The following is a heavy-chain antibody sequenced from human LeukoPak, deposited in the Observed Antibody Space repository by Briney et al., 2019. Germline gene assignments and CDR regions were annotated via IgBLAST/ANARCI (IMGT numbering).Heavy chain of an antibody. Sequence: GGSLRLSCAASGFTFSSYWMHWVRQAPGKGLVWVSRINSDGSSTSYADSVKGRFTISRDNAKNTLYLQMNSLRAEDTAVYYCARWRINDYGDYWGQGTLVTVSS. CDR2: INSDGSST. CDR1: GFTFSSYW. CDR3: ARWRINDYGDY. J-gene: IGHJ4*02. D-gene: IGHD2-8*01. V-gene: IGHV3-74*01.